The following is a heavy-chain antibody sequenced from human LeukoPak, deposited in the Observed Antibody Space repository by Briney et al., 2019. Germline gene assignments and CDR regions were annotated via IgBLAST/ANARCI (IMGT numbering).Heavy chain of an antibody. Sequence: SETLSLTCAVSGGSISTSNWWSWVREPLGKGLEWIGEIYHSGSTNYNPSLKSRVTILVEKSKNQFSLKLSSVTAADTAVYYCARKTYDSSGLIPHPGVFDIWGQGSMVTVSS. CDR3: ARKTYDSSGLIPHPGVFDI. V-gene: IGHV4-4*02. CDR1: GGSISTSNW. J-gene: IGHJ3*02. CDR2: IYHSGST. D-gene: IGHD3-22*01.